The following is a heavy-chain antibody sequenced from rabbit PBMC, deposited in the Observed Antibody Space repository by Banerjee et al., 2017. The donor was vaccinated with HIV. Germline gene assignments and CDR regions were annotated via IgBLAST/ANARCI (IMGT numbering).Heavy chain of an antibody. V-gene: IGHV1S45*01. CDR3: ARSDVGYFTRLDL. CDR1: GFDFSSNA. J-gene: IGHJ3*01. D-gene: IGHD1-1*01. CDR2: IYTGDGNT. Sequence: QQQLEESGGGLVQPEGSLTLTCKASGFDFSSNAMSWVRQAPGEGLEYIGFIYTGDGNTYYASWAKGRFTVSKTSSTTVTLQMTSLTAADSATYFCARSDVGYFTRLDLWGPGTLVTVS.